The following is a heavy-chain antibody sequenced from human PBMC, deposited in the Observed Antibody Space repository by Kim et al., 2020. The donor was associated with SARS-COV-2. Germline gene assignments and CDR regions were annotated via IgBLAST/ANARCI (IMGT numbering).Heavy chain of an antibody. CDR2: ISYSGST. D-gene: IGHD2-21*02. J-gene: IGHJ4*02. CDR3: ARLYCGADCSIDY. Sequence: SETLSLTCTVSGASISSNIYYWGWSRQPPGKGLEWIGSISYSGSTYYNPSLKSRVTMSVDTSKSQFSLKLSSVTAADTAVYYCARLYCGADCSIDYWGQGTLVTVSS. CDR1: GASISSNIYY. V-gene: IGHV4-39*01.